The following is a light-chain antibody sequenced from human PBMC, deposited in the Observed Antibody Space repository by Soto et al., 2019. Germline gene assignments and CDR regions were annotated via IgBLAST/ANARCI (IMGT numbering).Light chain of an antibody. CDR1: QSVSSN. Sequence: EIVMTQSPATLSVSPGERATLSCRASQSVSSNLAWYQHKPGQSPRSLIYGASTRATCVPARFSGSGSGTEFTLTISSLQYEDFAVYYCQKYIHLWTFGEGTKVEIK. CDR3: QKYIHLWT. CDR2: GAS. V-gene: IGKV3-15*01. J-gene: IGKJ1*01.